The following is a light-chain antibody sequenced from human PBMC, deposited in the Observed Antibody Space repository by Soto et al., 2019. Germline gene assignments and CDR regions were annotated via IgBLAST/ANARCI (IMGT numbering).Light chain of an antibody. J-gene: IGLJ1*01. V-gene: IGLV2-14*01. CDR3: ASFRSGTSLV. CDR1: RSDFSYSIL. Sequence: QSAVTQPDSVSGSLGQSVTISHTGPRSDFSYSILTSWSQRSPSKAPRFLMNEANNRPSGGSERCSGSKPGNTASLPISVLLDVVDATYFCASFRSGTSLVFGSGTNVTIL. CDR2: EAN.